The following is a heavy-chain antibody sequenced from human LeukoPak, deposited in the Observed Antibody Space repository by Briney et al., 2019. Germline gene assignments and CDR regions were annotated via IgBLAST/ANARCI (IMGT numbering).Heavy chain of an antibody. CDR3: AKDRDDSSTLFDS. J-gene: IGHJ4*02. V-gene: IGHV3-23*01. D-gene: IGHD3-16*01. CDR2: ISGSGGGT. Sequence: GWSLRLSCAASGFTISSYAMSWVRRAPGKGLQWVSSISGSGGGTYSADSVKGRFTISRDNSKNTLYLQMNSLRVEDTAVYYCAKDRDDSSTLFDSWGQGSLVSVST. CDR1: GFTISSYA.